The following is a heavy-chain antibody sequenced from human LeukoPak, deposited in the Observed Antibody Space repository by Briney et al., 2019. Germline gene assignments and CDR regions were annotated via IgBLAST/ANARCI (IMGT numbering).Heavy chain of an antibody. CDR3: AKDHGTAVPGFYY. D-gene: IGHD3-9*01. Sequence: GASLRLSCAASGFSLSTYGVSWVRQPPGKGLEWVSGITGTGGSTYYADSVKGRFTVSRDTSKNTLYLQMNSLRAEDTAIYYCAKDHGTAVPGFYYWGQGTLVTVSS. J-gene: IGHJ4*02. CDR1: GFSLSTYG. V-gene: IGHV3-23*01. CDR2: ITGTGGST.